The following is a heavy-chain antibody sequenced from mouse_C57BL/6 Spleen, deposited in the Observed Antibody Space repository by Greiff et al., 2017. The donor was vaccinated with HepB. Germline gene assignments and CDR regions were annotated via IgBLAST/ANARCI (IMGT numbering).Heavy chain of an antibody. J-gene: IGHJ2*01. Sequence: EVQGVESGGGLVKPGGSLKLSCAASGFTFSSYAMSWVRQTPEKRLEWVATISDGGSYTYYPDNVKGRFTISRDNAKNNLYLQMSHLKSEDTAMYYCAKFYDGPFDYWGQGTTLTVSS. V-gene: IGHV5-4*01. CDR3: AKFYDGPFDY. CDR2: ISDGGSYT. CDR1: GFTFSSYA. D-gene: IGHD2-3*01.